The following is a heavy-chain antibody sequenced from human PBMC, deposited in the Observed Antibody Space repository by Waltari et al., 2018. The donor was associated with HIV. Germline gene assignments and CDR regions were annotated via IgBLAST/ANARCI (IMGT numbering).Heavy chain of an antibody. CDR2: INPISGGT. CDR1: GYLFTGHP. Sequence: QVHLVQSGPEVKKPGVSMKVSCKASGYLFTGHPTHWLRQAPGQGLEWMGWINPISGGTNYAQTLQGRVTMTRDASINTVYMELKSLRYDDTAMYYCARESGYQLVRWLDPWGQGTRVTVSS. CDR3: ARESGYQLVRWLDP. D-gene: IGHD2-2*01. V-gene: IGHV1-2*02. J-gene: IGHJ5*02.